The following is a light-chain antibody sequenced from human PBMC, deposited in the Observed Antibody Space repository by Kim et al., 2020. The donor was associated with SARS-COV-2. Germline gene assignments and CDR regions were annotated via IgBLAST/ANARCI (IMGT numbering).Light chain of an antibody. J-gene: IGLJ1*01. CDR3: SSNTTSSTDL. CDR2: DFS. CDR1: SSNVGYYNS. V-gene: IGLV2-14*03. Sequence: TLSCNSTSSNVGYYNSVACYQPHPRTAPSHIVYDFSVRASGVSTRLTGSQSGNTASLSISGLRAEDEADYYCSSNTTSSTDLFGSGTKVTV.